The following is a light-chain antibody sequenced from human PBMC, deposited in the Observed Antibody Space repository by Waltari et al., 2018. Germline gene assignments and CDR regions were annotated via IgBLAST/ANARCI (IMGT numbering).Light chain of an antibody. CDR1: QSLVHSGGDTY. J-gene: IGKJ2*01. CDR3: QDLNDFPFT. V-gene: IGKV2-30*02. CDR2: KVS. Sequence: DVVMTQSPLSLPVTLGQPASISCRSSQSLVHSGGDTYLNWFQQMPGQSPRGLIYKVSNRDYGVPARFSGSGSGTDFTLTISSLQPEDFATYYCQDLNDFPFTFGQGTKLEI.